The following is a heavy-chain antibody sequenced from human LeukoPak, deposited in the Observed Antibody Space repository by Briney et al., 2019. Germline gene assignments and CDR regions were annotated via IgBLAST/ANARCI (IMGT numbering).Heavy chain of an antibody. J-gene: IGHJ4*02. V-gene: IGHV4-34*01. CDR3: ARRMVRGVIIIKYYFDY. D-gene: IGHD3-10*01. Sequence: SETLSLTCAVYGGSFSGYYWSWIRQPPGKGLEWIGEINHSGSTNYNPSLKSRVTISVDTSKNQFSLKLSSVTAADTAVYYCARRMVRGVIIIKYYFDYWGQGTLVTVSS. CDR1: GGSFSGYY. CDR2: INHSGST.